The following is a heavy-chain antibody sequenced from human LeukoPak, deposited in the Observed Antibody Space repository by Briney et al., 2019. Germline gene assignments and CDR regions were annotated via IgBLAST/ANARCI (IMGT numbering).Heavy chain of an antibody. CDR3: TRGSLSGSSRDY. J-gene: IGHJ4*02. Sequence: ASVRASCKASGYTFTGYDINWVRQATGQGLEWMGWMNPKTGDTGYAQIFQGRLTMTRSTSIDTAYMELSGLTSDDTAVYYCTRGSLSGSSRDYWGQGTLVTVSS. CDR1: GYTFTGYD. V-gene: IGHV1-8*01. D-gene: IGHD1-26*01. CDR2: MNPKTGDT.